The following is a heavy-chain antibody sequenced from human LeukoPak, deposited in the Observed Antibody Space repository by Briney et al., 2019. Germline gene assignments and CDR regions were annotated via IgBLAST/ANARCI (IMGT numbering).Heavy chain of an antibody. D-gene: IGHD1-26*01. CDR1: GGSISSSSYY. V-gene: IGHV4-39*07. Sequence: PSETLSLTCTVSGGSISSSSYYWAWIRQSPGKGLEWVGSIYYSGSTYYNPSLRSRVTISVDMSKNQFSLNVSSVTAADTAVYYCARGGENTYYPVYYYYYMDVWGKGTTVTISS. CDR2: IYYSGST. J-gene: IGHJ6*03. CDR3: ARGGENTYYPVYYYYYMDV.